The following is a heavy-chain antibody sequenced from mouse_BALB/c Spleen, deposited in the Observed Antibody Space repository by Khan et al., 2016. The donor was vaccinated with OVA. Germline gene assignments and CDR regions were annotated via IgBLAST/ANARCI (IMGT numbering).Heavy chain of an antibody. CDR1: GFTFSGFG. J-gene: IGHJ2*01. CDR2: ISSGSNTI. V-gene: IGHV5-17*02. Sequence: EVELVESGGGLVQSGGSRKLSCAASGFTFSGFGMHWVRQAPERGLEWVAYISSGSNTIYYADTVKDRFTISRDNPKNTLCLQMTSLRSEDTAMYFCARTGYYYFDYWGQGTTLSVSS. CDR3: ARTGYYYFDY. D-gene: IGHD2-3*01.